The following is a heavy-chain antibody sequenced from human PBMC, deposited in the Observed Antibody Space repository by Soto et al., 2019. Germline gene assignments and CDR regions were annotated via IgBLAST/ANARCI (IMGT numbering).Heavy chain of an antibody. Sequence: GGSLRLSCAASGFTLSSHEMNCVRQAPGKGLEWVSYISSSGSTIYYADSVKGRFTISRDNAKNSLYLQMNSPRAEDTAVYYCARSGYYSDYWGQGTLVTVSS. J-gene: IGHJ4*02. CDR3: ARSGYYSDY. CDR1: GFTLSSHE. CDR2: ISSSGSTI. V-gene: IGHV3-48*03. D-gene: IGHD3-22*01.